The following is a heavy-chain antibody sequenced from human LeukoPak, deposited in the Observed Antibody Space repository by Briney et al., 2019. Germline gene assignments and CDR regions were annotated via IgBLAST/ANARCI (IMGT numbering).Heavy chain of an antibody. J-gene: IGHJ6*03. CDR3: AREPRYYRDSYYSYMDV. Sequence: PSETLSLTCSVSGASIRDYYWTGIRQPPGKRLQWIGSISHSGSTKYNPSLNSRVSISIDTSRDQFSLQLRSVTAADTAVYYCAREPRYYRDSYYSYMDVWGKGTTVTVSS. D-gene: IGHD3-22*01. CDR2: ISHSGST. CDR1: GASIRDYY. V-gene: IGHV4-59*01.